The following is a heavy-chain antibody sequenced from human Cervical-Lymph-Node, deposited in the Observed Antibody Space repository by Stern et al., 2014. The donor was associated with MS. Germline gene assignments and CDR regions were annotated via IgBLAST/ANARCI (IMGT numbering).Heavy chain of an antibody. Sequence: EVQLVESGGGLVQPGGSLKLSCAASGFTFSGSAMHWVRQASGQGLEWVGRIRSKANSYATAYAASVKGRFTISRDDSKNTAYLQMNSLKTEDTAVYYCTRPAVAGPYNWFDPWGQGTLVTVSS. D-gene: IGHD6-19*01. CDR3: TRPAVAGPYNWFDP. CDR1: GFTFSGSA. V-gene: IGHV3-73*01. J-gene: IGHJ5*02. CDR2: IRSKANSYAT.